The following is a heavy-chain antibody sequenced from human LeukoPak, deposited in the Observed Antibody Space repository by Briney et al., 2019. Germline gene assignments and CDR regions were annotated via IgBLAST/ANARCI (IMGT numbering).Heavy chain of an antibody. V-gene: IGHV1-24*01. CDR2: FDPGDGET. CDR3: ATDLRGIAAAAPGSFDY. Sequence: GASVKVSCKVSGYTLTELSMHWVRQAPGKGLEWMGGFDPGDGETIYAQKFQGRVTMTEDTSTDTAYMELSSLRSEDTAVYYCATDLRGIAAAAPGSFDYWGQGTLVTVSS. J-gene: IGHJ4*02. CDR1: GYTLTELS. D-gene: IGHD6-13*01.